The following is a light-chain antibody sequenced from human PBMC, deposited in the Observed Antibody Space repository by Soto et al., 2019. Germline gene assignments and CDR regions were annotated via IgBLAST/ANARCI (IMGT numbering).Light chain of an antibody. CDR2: EVS. CDR1: SSDVGGYSF. J-gene: IGLJ2*01. V-gene: IGLV2-14*01. Sequence: QSALTQPPSASGSPGQSVAISCTGTSSDVGGYSFVSWYQQHPGKAPKLIIYEVSNRPSGVSNRFSGSKSGNTASLTISGLQAEDEADYYCSSYTSSSTYVVFGGGTKLTVL. CDR3: SSYTSSSTYVV.